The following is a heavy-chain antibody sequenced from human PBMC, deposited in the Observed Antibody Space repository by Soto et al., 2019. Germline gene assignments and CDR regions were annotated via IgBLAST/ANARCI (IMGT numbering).Heavy chain of an antibody. J-gene: IGHJ4*02. CDR1: GYTFTSYA. Sequence: GASVKVFCKASGYTFTSYAMHWVRQAPVQGLEWMGWINPNSGGTNYAQKFQGWVTMTRDTSISTAYMELSRLRSDDTAVFYCARGIGIITPEYYFDYWGQGTLVTVSS. V-gene: IGHV1-2*04. D-gene: IGHD3-22*01. CDR2: INPNSGGT. CDR3: ARGIGIITPEYYFDY.